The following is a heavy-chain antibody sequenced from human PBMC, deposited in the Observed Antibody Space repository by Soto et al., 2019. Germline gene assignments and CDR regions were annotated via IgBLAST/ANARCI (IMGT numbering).Heavy chain of an antibody. CDR1: KFTFDNYS. J-gene: IGHJ4*02. Sequence: VQLVQSGGGVVQPGRSLRLSCAVSKFTFDNYSLHWVRQAPGKGLEWVAVVSYRGSDKSYADSVKGRFTISRDSSKNTLFLEMSSLKPEDTAVYYWATSYTYARSWFSDWGQGALVTVSS. CDR2: VSYRGSDK. D-gene: IGHD2-2*01. CDR3: ATSYTYARSWFSD. V-gene: IGHV3-30-3*01.